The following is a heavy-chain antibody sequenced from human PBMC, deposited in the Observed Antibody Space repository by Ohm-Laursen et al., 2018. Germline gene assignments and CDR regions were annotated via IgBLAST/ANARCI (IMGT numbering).Heavy chain of an antibody. Sequence: SLRLSCSASGFTFISTYMRWVRQAPGKWLEWVANIQEDGSDKYYLDSVKGRFTLSRDNAKNSLSLQRNSLRAEDTAGDYGARHGRWCFDSWGQGTLVTGAS. CDR3: ARHGRWCFDS. D-gene: IGHD2-8*02. V-gene: IGHV3-7*01. J-gene: IGHJ4*02. CDR2: IQEDGSDK. CDR1: GFTFISTY.